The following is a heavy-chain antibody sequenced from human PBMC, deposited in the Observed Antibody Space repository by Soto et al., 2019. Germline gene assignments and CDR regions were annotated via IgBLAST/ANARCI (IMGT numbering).Heavy chain of an antibody. V-gene: IGHV3-30*18. CDR3: AKVPLRQWLVRGGYFDY. CDR1: GFTFRSYG. J-gene: IGHJ4*02. Sequence: LRLPCAASGFTFRSYGMHRVRQAPGKGLEWVAVISYDGSNKYYADSVKGRFSISRDNSKNTLYLQMNSLRAEDTAVYYCAKVPLRQWLVRGGYFDYWGQGTLVTVSS. D-gene: IGHD6-19*01. CDR2: ISYDGSNK.